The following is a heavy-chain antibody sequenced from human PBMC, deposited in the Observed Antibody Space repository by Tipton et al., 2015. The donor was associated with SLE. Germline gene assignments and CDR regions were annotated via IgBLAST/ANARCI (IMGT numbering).Heavy chain of an antibody. CDR2: FYSGNT. Sequence: LRLSCTVSGDSINNGSYYWGWIRQPPGKGLEWIGSFYSGNTYYNPSLKGRVTISVDTSKNQFSLRLKSVTAADTAVYFCAGAMAWTGDPLHFDYWGQGSLVTVSS. D-gene: IGHD3/OR15-3a*01. V-gene: IGHV4-39*07. J-gene: IGHJ4*02. CDR1: GDSINNGSYY. CDR3: AGAMAWTGDPLHFDY.